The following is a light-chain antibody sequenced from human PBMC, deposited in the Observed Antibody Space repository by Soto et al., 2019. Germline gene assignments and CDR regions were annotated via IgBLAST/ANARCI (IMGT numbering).Light chain of an antibody. CDR2: DAS. J-gene: IGKJ5*01. CDR1: QSVSIY. Sequence: TQSPSTLSASVGDRATLSCRASQSVSIYLAWYQQKPGQAPRLLIYDASNRATGILARFSGSGSGTDFTLTISSLEPEDFAVYYCQQRSNWPPKITFGQGTRLEIK. V-gene: IGKV3-11*01. CDR3: QQRSNWPPKIT.